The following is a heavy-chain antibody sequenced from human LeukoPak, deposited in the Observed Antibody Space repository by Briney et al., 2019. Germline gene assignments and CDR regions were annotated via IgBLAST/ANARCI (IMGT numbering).Heavy chain of an antibody. CDR3: ARQAKKDIVVVPAAWNEYYYYYMDV. CDR1: GGSISGYY. V-gene: IGHV4-4*09. J-gene: IGHJ6*03. CDR2: IYTSGST. D-gene: IGHD2-2*01. Sequence: SETLSLTCTVSGGSISGYYWSWVRQPPGKGLEWIGYIYTSGSTNYNPSLKSRVTISVDTSKNQFSLKLSSVTAADTAVYYCARQAKKDIVVVPAAWNEYYYYYMDVWGKGTTVTVSS.